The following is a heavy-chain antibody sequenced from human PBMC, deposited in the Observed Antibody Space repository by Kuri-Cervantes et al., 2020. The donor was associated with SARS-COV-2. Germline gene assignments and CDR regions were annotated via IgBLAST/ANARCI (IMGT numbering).Heavy chain of an antibody. D-gene: IGHD3-22*01. CDR1: GFTFSSYD. J-gene: IGHJ4*02. CDR3: AKDLPYDSSGYYYYREGAFDY. Sequence: GGSLRLSCAASGFTFSSYDMHWVRQATGKGLEWVSAIGTAGVTYYPGSVKGRFTISRENAKNSLYLQMNSLRAEDTAVYYCAKDLPYDSSGYYYYREGAFDYWGQGTLVTGSS. V-gene: IGHV3-13*01. CDR2: IGTAGVT.